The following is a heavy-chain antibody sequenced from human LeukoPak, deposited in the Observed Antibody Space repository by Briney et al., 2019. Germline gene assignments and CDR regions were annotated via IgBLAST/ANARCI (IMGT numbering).Heavy chain of an antibody. V-gene: IGHV1-2*04. D-gene: IGHD3/OR15-3a*01. CDR2: INPKSGGT. CDR3: ARGGGSWSYYYYFGMDV. Sequence: EASVTVSCKASGYDFTGYYIHWVRQAPGQGLEWMGWINPKSGGTKCAPKFQDWVTMTRDTSISTVNVELRDLKSDDTAVYYCARGGGSWSYYYYFGMDVWGQGTTVTVS. CDR1: GYDFTGYY. J-gene: IGHJ6*02.